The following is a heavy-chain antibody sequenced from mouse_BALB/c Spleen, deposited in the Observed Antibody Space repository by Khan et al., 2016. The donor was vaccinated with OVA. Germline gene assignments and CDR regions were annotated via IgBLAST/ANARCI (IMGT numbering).Heavy chain of an antibody. Sequence: QVQLKQSGAELVRPGTSVKMSCKAAGYTFTNYWIGWVKQRPGHGLEWIGDIFPGGGYTNYNEKFKGKATLTADTSSSTSYMQLSSLTSEDSALYYSARRGAAGATWDYFDYGGQGTTLTVSS. CDR2: IFPGGGYT. CDR1: GYTFTNYW. D-gene: IGHD3-1*01. CDR3: ARRGAAGATWDYFDY. J-gene: IGHJ2*01. V-gene: IGHV1-63*02.